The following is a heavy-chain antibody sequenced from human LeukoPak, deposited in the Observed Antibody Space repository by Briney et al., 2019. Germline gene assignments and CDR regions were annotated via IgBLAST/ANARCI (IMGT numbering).Heavy chain of an antibody. CDR3: ARGGYSSGWKGGYYFDY. Sequence: SQTLSLTCTVSGGSISSGSYYWSWIRQPAGKGLEWIGRIYTSGSTNYNPSLKSRVTISVDTSKNQFSLKLSSVPAADTALYSWARGGYSSGWKGGYYFDYWGQGTLVTVSS. J-gene: IGHJ4*02. V-gene: IGHV4-61*02. CDR2: IYTSGST. D-gene: IGHD6-19*01. CDR1: GGSISSGSYY.